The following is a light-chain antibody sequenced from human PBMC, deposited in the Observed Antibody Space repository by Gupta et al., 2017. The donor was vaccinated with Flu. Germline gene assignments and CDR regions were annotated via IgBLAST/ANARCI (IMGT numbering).Light chain of an antibody. Sequence: CSGDKVGDRFTCWYQQKPGQSPVLVMFQNNKRPSGIPERFSGSNSGNTATLTISGSQAVDDADYYCQAWDSTKGVFGGGTKLTVL. J-gene: IGLJ3*02. V-gene: IGLV3-1*01. CDR2: QNN. CDR1: KVGDRF. CDR3: QAWDSTKGV.